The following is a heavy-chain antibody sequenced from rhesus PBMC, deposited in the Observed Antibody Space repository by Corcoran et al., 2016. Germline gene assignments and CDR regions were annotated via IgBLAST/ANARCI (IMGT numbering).Heavy chain of an antibody. Sequence: QVQLQESGPGLVKPSETLSLTCAVSGYSISSGYYWGWIRQPPGKGLEWIGSIYGSGGSNYLNQSLRSLVTLSVDTSTNQFSQKLVAVAAADTAVYYCARVGSSWSEWDTVGTEWYFDLWGPGTPITISS. J-gene: IGHJ2*01. CDR1: GYSISSGYY. V-gene: IGHV4S14*01. D-gene: IGHD5-42*01. CDR2: IYGSGGSN. CDR3: ARVGSSWSEWDTVGTEWYFDL.